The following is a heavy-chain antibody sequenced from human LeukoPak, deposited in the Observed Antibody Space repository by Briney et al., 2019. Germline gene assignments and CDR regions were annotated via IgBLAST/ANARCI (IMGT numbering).Heavy chain of an antibody. CDR1: RFTFSSYA. CDR2: IGGTGDKT. V-gene: IGHV3-23*01. D-gene: IGHD6-19*01. Sequence: SRGSLRLSCAASRFTFSSYAMSWVRQAPGRGLEWVSTIGGTGDKTYYADSVKGRFTISRDNSMDTLYLQMNSLKAEDTAVYYCAKDPVVYHGGSGWHYFDYWGQGTLVTVSS. J-gene: IGHJ4*02. CDR3: AKDPVVYHGGSGWHYFDY.